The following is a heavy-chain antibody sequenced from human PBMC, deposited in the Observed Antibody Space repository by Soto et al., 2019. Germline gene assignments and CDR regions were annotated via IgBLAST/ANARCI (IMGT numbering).Heavy chain of an antibody. V-gene: IGHV1-18*01. CDR2: ISTYNGNT. Sequence: QVQLVKSGAEVKKPGASVKVSCKASGYSFINYGISWVRQAPGQGLEWMGWISTYNGNTNYAQKLQGRITMTTDTSTTTGYMELRSLRSDDTAVYYCARDRPTSSIRARDYYYAMDVWGQGTTVTVSS. D-gene: IGHD6-6*01. CDR3: ARDRPTSSIRARDYYYAMDV. J-gene: IGHJ6*02. CDR1: GYSFINYG.